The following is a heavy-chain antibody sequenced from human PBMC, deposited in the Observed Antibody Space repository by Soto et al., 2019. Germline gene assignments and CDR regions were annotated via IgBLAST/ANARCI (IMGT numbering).Heavy chain of an antibody. V-gene: IGHV4-4*02. D-gene: IGHD3-16*01. J-gene: IGHJ3*02. CDR1: SGSISSSNW. CDR2: IYHSGST. CDR3: ARLMITFGELVGAFDI. Sequence: SETLCLTCAVSSGSISSSNWWSWVRHPPGKGLEWIGEIYHSGSTNYNPSLKSRVTISVDKSKNQFSLKLSSVTAADTAVYYCARLMITFGELVGAFDIWGQGTMVTVSS.